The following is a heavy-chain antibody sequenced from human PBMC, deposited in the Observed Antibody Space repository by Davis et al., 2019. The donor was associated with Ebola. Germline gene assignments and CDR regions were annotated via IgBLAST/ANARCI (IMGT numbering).Heavy chain of an antibody. J-gene: IGHJ4*02. D-gene: IGHD3-16*01. CDR1: GGSISSGDYY. V-gene: IGHV4-30-4*01. CDR3: ATLRDYGDYFDY. CDR2: IYYSGST. Sequence: MPSETLSLTCTVSGGSISSGDYYWSWIRQPPGKGLEWIGYIYYSGSTYYNPSLKSRVTISVDTSKNQFSLKLSSVTAADTAVYYCATLRDYGDYFDYWGQGTLVTVSS.